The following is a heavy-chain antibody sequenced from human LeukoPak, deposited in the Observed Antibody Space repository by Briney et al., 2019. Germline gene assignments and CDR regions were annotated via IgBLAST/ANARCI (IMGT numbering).Heavy chain of an antibody. Sequence: PGESLQISCKGSGYSFTSYWIAWVRQMPGKGLGMMGIIYPDDYDTRYSPSFQRQVTNSADKSISTAYLQWSSLEASDTAMYYCARPADEDYYGPFDYWGQGTLVTVYS. V-gene: IGHV5-51*03. CDR3: ARPADEDYYGPFDY. J-gene: IGHJ4*02. CDR2: IYPDDYDT. CDR1: GYSFTSYW. D-gene: IGHD3-10*01.